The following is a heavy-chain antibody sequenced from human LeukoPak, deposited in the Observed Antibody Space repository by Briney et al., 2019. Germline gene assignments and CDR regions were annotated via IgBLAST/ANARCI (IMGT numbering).Heavy chain of an antibody. D-gene: IGHD3-9*01. J-gene: IGHJ6*02. V-gene: IGHV4-59*01. CDR2: IYYSGST. CDR3: ARDRSAGRYSGMDV. Sequence: KSSETLSLTCTVSGGSISSYYWSWIRQPPGKGLEWIGYIYYSGSTNYNPSLKSRVTISVDTSKNQFSLKLSSVTAADTAVYYCARDRSAGRYSGMDVWGQGTTVTVSS. CDR1: GGSISSYY.